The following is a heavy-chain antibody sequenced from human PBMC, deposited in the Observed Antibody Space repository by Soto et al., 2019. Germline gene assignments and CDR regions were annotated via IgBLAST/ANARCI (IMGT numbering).Heavy chain of an antibody. CDR1: GGSFSGYY. CDR3: ARVPYTTTPWFDP. CDR2: INHSGST. V-gene: IGHV4-34*01. J-gene: IGHJ5*02. Sequence: SETLSLTCAVYGGSFSGYYWSWIRQPPGKGLEWIGEINHSGSTNYNQSLKSRVTISVDTAKNQFSLWLSSVSAADTAVYYCARVPYTTTPWFDPWGQGTLVTVSS. D-gene: IGHD3-16*01.